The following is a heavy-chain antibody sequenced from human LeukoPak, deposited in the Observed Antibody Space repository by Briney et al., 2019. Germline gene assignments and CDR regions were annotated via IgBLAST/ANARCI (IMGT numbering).Heavy chain of an antibody. CDR1: GFTFTNCA. V-gene: IGHV3-23*01. CDR2: ISGSGSTT. Sequence: GGSLRLSCVASGFTFTNCAMTWVRQAPGKGLEWVSSISGSGSTTYYADSAKGRFTISRDDSKNTVYLQMNSLSVEDTAVYYCAKDQSRVGASDPFDSWGQGTLVTVSS. D-gene: IGHD1-26*01. CDR3: AKDQSRVGASDPFDS. J-gene: IGHJ5*01.